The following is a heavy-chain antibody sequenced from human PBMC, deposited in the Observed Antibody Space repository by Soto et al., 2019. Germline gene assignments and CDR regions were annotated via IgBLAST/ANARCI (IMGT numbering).Heavy chain of an antibody. CDR2: INPKSGGT. CDR1: GYCCTDYH. V-gene: IGHV1-2*04. Sequence: QVQLVQSGAEVKKPGASVKVSWKASGYCCTDYHIHWVRQAPGQGLEWLGRINPKSGGTSTAQKFQGWVTMTTDTSISTASMELTRLTSDDTAIYYCARGDSTDCSNGVCSFFYNHDMDVWGQGTTVTLYS. CDR3: ARGDSTDCSNGVCSFFYNHDMDV. J-gene: IGHJ6*02. D-gene: IGHD2-8*01.